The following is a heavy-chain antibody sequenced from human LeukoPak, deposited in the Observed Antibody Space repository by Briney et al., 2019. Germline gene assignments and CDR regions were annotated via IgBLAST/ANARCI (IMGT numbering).Heavy chain of an antibody. J-gene: IGHJ4*02. CDR1: GFTFSSYA. CDR3: ARETTVAGPGYFDY. D-gene: IGHD6-19*01. CDR2: ISYDGSNK. V-gene: IGHV3-30-3*01. Sequence: GGSLRLSCAASGFTFSSYAMHWVRQAPGKGLEWVAVISYDGSNKYYADSVKGRFTISRDNSKNTPYLQMNSLRAEDTAVYYCARETTVAGPGYFDYWGQGTLVTVSS.